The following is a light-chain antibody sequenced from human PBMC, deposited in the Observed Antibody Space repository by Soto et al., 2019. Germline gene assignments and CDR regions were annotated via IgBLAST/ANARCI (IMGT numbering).Light chain of an antibody. V-gene: IGLV1-40*01. Sequence: QSVLTQPPSVSGAPGQRVTISCTGSSSNIGAGYDVHWYQQLPGTAPKRLIHSNNQRPSGVPDRFSGSKSGTSASLAISGLQSEDEADYYCATWDDSLNAYVFGTGTKLTVL. CDR1: SSNIGAGYD. J-gene: IGLJ1*01. CDR3: ATWDDSLNAYV. CDR2: SNN.